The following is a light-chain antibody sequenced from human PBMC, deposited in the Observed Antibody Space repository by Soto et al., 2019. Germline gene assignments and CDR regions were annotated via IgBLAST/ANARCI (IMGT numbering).Light chain of an antibody. CDR3: QHDNKWPIS. Sequence: VGRQGPCSLPVSRISGSALAWRASQSVSSNLAWYQHKPGQAPRLLISGASTKATGIPARFSGSGSGTEFTLTISSLQSEDFAVYYCQHDNKWPISFGQGTRLEIK. CDR2: GAS. J-gene: IGKJ5*01. CDR1: QSVSSN. V-gene: IGKV3-15*01.